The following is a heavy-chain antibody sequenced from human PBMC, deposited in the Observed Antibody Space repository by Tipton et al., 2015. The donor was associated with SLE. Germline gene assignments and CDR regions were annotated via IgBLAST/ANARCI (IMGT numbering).Heavy chain of an antibody. Sequence: SLRLSCAASGLTFFTYAMHWVRQAPGKGLEWVAVISYDGSRKYYADSVKGRFTISRDSSYNTLFLQMNSLRSEYTAIYYCARDRSNGDADLSFDSWGQGTLVTVSS. D-gene: IGHD7-27*01. J-gene: IGHJ4*02. V-gene: IGHV3-30*04. CDR3: ARDRSNGDADLSFDS. CDR1: GLTFFTYA. CDR2: ISYDGSRK.